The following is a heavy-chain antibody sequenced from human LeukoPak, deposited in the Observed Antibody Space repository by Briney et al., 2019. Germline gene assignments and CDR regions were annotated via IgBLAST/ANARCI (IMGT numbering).Heavy chain of an antibody. CDR3: AREVSYNWNDWWFDP. CDR2: ISSDGSSI. V-gene: IGHV3-74*01. Sequence: GGSLRLSCAASGFTFSNYWMHWVRQAPGKGLVWVSRISSDGSSIYYADSVKGRFTISRDNAKNTLYLQMNSLRAEDTAVYYCAREVSYNWNDWWFDPWGQGTLVTVSS. J-gene: IGHJ5*02. D-gene: IGHD1-1*01. CDR1: GFTFSNYW.